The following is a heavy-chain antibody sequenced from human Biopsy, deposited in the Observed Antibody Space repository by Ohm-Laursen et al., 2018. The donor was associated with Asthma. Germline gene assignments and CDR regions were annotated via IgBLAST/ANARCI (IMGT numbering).Heavy chain of an antibody. V-gene: IGHV3-30-3*01. CDR1: GFTFRSYA. D-gene: IGHD3-3*01. CDR2: GGSYYDGGLK. Sequence: SLRLSCAASGFTFRSYAMHWVRQAPGKGLEWVAVGGSYYDGGLKYYADSVNGRFTVSRDDSKNTLYLQMNSLRPDDTAVYYCARDVMEWYLPAFDFWGQGTLVTVPS. J-gene: IGHJ4*01. CDR3: ARDVMEWYLPAFDF.